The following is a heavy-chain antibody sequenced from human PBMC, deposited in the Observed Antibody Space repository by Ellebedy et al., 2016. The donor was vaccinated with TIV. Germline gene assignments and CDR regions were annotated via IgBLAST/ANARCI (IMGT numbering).Heavy chain of an antibody. CDR2: ISSSSSYI. V-gene: IGHV3-21*04. CDR1: GFTFSSYS. D-gene: IGHD3-22*01. CDR3: AKSPRYDSSGYYFDY. Sequence: GGSLRLXXAASGFTFSSYSMNWVRQAPGKGLEWVSSISSSSSYIYYADSVKGRFTISRDNAKNSLYLQMNSLRAEDTAVYYCAKSPRYDSSGYYFDYWGQGTLVTVSS. J-gene: IGHJ4*02.